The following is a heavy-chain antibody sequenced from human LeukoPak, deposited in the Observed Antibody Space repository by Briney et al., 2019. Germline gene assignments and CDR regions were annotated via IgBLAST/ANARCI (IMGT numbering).Heavy chain of an antibody. CDR2: ISGSGGST. CDR3: AKDQGPHSYGSGSYAPFDY. D-gene: IGHD3-10*01. J-gene: IGHJ4*02. V-gene: IGHV3-23*01. CDR1: GFSFTTHA. Sequence: PGGSLRLSCVASGFSFTTHAMGWVRQAPGKGLEWVSHISGSGGSTKYSGSVKGRFTISRDNSKNTLYLQINSLGADDTAVYYCAKDQGPHSYGSGSYAPFDYWGQGTLVTVSS.